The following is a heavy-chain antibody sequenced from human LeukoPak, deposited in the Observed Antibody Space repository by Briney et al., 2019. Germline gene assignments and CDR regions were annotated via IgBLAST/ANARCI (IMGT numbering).Heavy chain of an antibody. V-gene: IGHV1-69*01. J-gene: IGHJ2*01. D-gene: IGHD4-17*01. Sequence: SVTVSCKASGGTFSNYAISWVRQAPGQGLEWIGGIIPVLATPSYAQSFQGRVTIIADESTSTAYMDLSSLRPEDTAVYYCARSDYGEYSLQFNYFDLWGRGTLVTVSS. CDR3: ARSDYGEYSLQFNYFDL. CDR1: GGTFSNYA. CDR2: IIPVLATP.